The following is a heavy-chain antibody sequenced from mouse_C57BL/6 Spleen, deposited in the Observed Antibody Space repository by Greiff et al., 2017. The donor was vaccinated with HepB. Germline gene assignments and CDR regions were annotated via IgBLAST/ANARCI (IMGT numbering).Heavy chain of an antibody. CDR2: IYPGDGDT. J-gene: IGHJ4*01. V-gene: IGHV1-80*01. CDR3: ARSYYDYGEGYAMDY. CDR1: GYAFSSYW. D-gene: IGHD2-4*01. Sequence: QVHVKQSGAELVKPGASVKISCKASGYAFSSYWMNWVKQRPGKGLEWIGQIYPGDGDTNYNGKFKGKATLTADKSSSTAYMQLSSLTSEDSAVYFCARSYYDYGEGYAMDYWGQGTSVTVSS.